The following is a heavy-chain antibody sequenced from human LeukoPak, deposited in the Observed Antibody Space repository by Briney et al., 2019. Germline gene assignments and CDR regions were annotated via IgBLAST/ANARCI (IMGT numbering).Heavy chain of an antibody. V-gene: IGHV4-34*01. CDR2: INHSGST. J-gene: IGHJ4*02. CDR3: ARGRAPLGY. Sequence: KPSETLSLTCAVYGGSFSGYYWNWIRQPPGKGLEWIGEINHSGSTNYNPSLKSRVTISVDTSKNQFSLKLISVTAADTAVYYCARGRAPLGYWGQGTLVTVSS. CDR1: GGSFSGYY.